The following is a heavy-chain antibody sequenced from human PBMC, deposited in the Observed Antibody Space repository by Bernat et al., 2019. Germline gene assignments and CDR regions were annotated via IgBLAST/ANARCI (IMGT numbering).Heavy chain of an antibody. Sequence: QVQLVESGGGVVQPGRSPRLSCAASGFTFSSYGMHWVRQAPGKGLEWVAVISYDGSNKYYADSVKGRFTISRDNSKNTLYLQMNSLRAEDTAVYYCTGDFDYWGQGTLVTVSS. CDR1: GFTFSSYG. J-gene: IGHJ4*02. CDR3: TGDFDY. V-gene: IGHV3-30*03. CDR2: ISYDGSNK.